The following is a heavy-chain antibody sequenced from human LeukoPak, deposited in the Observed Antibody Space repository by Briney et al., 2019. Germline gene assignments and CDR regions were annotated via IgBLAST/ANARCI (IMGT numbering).Heavy chain of an antibody. J-gene: IGHJ3*02. CDR3: ARDLGPGYCSSTSCYGDAFDI. V-gene: IGHV4-59*01. CDR2: ICYSGST. CDR1: GGSISSYY. Sequence: SETLSLTCTVSGGSISSYYWSWIRQPPGKGLEWIGYICYSGSTNYNPSLKSRVTISVDTSKNQFSLKLSSVTAADTAVYYCARDLGPGYCSSTSCYGDAFDIWGQGTLVTVSS. D-gene: IGHD2-2*03.